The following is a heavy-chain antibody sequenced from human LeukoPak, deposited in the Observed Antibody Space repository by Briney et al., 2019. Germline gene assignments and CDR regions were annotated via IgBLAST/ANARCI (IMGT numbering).Heavy chain of an antibody. Sequence: SETLSLTCTVSGGSISSGGYYWSWNRQHTGKGLEWIGYIYYSGSTYYNPSLKSRVTISVDTSKNQFSLKLSSVTAADTAVYYCARYSSSLSFDYWGQGTLVTVSS. V-gene: IGHV4-31*03. CDR1: GGSISSGGYY. CDR3: ARYSSSLSFDY. J-gene: IGHJ4*02. D-gene: IGHD6-6*01. CDR2: IYYSGST.